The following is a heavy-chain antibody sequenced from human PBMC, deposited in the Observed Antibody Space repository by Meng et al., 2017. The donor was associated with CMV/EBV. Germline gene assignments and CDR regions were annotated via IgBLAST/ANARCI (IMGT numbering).Heavy chain of an antibody. CDR2: INPNSGGT. D-gene: IGHD1-1*01. J-gene: IGHJ5*02. CDR3: ARAPYNRNDVISNWFDP. CDR1: GYTFTGYY. Sequence: ASVKVSCKASGYTFTGYYMHWVRQAPGQGLEWMGWINPNSGGTNYAQKFQGRVTMTRDTSISTAYMELSRLRSDDTAVYYCARAPYNRNDVISNWFDPWGQGTLVTVSS. V-gene: IGHV1-2*02.